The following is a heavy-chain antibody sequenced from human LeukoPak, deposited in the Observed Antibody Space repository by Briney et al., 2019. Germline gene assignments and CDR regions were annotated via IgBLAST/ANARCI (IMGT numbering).Heavy chain of an antibody. CDR2: MNPNSGNT. D-gene: IGHD6-6*01. Sequence: ASVKVSCKASGYTFTSYDINWVRQATGQGLEWMGWMNPNSGNTGYAQKFQGRVTITRNTSTSTAYMELSSLRSEDTAVYYCASSSSSIAAQGYYYYMDVWGKGTTVTVSS. CDR3: ASSSSSIAAQGYYYYMDV. CDR1: GYTFTSYD. J-gene: IGHJ6*03. V-gene: IGHV1-8*03.